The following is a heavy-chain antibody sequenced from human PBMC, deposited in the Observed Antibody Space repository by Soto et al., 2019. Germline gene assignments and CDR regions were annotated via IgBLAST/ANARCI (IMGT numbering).Heavy chain of an antibody. D-gene: IGHD2-2*01. CDR2: ISGDGRTT. CDR3: ARGVPNCSSSSCYFDF. Sequence: GGSLRLSCAASGFSFSSHWMNWVRQAPGKGLVWVSRISGDGRTTSHADSVKGRFTISRDNAKNTLYLQVNSLRVEDTAVYYCARGVPNCSSSSCYFDFWGQGILVTVLL. V-gene: IGHV3-74*01. J-gene: IGHJ4*02. CDR1: GFSFSSHW.